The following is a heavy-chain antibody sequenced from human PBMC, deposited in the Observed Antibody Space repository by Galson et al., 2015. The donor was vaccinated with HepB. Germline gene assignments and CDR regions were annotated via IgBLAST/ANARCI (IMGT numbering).Heavy chain of an antibody. Sequence: LSLTCAVYGGSFSGYYWSWIRQPPGKGLEWIGEINHSGSTNYNPSLKSRVTISVDTSKNQFSLKLSSVTAADTAVYYCARKGIAAAGTEIDYWGQGTLVTVSS. CDR2: INHSGST. V-gene: IGHV4-34*01. CDR1: GGSFSGYY. D-gene: IGHD6-13*01. CDR3: ARKGIAAAGTEIDY. J-gene: IGHJ4*02.